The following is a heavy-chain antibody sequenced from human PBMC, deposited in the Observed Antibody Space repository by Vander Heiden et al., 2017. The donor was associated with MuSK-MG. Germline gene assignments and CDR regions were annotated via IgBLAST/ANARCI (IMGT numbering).Heavy chain of an antibody. V-gene: IGHV4-38-2*02. CDR3: AREQGWRGGELAFDV. CDR2: IYHIGTT. D-gene: IGHD1-7*01. Sequence: QVQVQESGPGLVKPSETLSLTCVVSGYFISSGYYWAWIRQPPGKGLEWIGSIYHIGTTYYNPARKSRVTISVDTAQNQVSMKVTSVTAAETAVYYCAREQGWRGGELAFDVWGQGTLVTVSS. J-gene: IGHJ3*01. CDR1: GYFISSGYY.